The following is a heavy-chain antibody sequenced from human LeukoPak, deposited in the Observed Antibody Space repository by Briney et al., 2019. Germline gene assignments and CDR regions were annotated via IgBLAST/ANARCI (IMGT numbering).Heavy chain of an antibody. CDR1: GYTFTSYY. CDR2: INPSGGST. J-gene: IGHJ4*02. Sequence: ASVKVSCKASGYTFTSYYMHWVRQASGQGLEWTGIINPSGGSTSYAQKFQGRVTMTRDTSTSTVYMELSSLRSEDTAVYYCARERFSPTTVYYFDYWGQGTLVTVSS. CDR3: ARERFSPTTVYYFDY. V-gene: IGHV1-46*01. D-gene: IGHD3-3*01.